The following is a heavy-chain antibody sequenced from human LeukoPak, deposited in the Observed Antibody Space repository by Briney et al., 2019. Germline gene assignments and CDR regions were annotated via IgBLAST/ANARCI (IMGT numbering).Heavy chain of an antibody. Sequence: ASVKVSCKASGYTFTGYYMHWVRQAPGQGLEWMGGIIPIFGTANYAQKFQGRVTITADKSTSTAYMELSSLRSEDTAVYYCARGERRWLQLRPYYYYYGMDVWGQGTTVTVSS. D-gene: IGHD5-24*01. CDR3: ARGERRWLQLRPYYYYYGMDV. CDR2: IIPIFGTA. CDR1: GYTFTGYY. V-gene: IGHV1-69*06. J-gene: IGHJ6*02.